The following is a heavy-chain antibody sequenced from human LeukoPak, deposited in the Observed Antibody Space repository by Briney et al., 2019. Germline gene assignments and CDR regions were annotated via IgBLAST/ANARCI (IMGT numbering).Heavy chain of an antibody. CDR2: INPNSDGT. V-gene: IGHV1-2*02. D-gene: IGHD3-3*01. CDR1: GYIFTGYY. J-gene: IGHJ4*02. Sequence: ASVKVSCKASGYIFTGYYINWVRQAPGQGLEWMGWINPNSDGTNYAQKFQGRVTMTRDTSISTAYMELRSLISDDTAVYYCARDSLTILGVAPVHWGQGTLVTVSS. CDR3: ARDSLTILGVAPVH.